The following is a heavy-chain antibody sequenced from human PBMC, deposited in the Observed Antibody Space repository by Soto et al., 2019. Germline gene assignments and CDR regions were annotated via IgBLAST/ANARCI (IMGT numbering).Heavy chain of an antibody. D-gene: IGHD2-2*01. CDR2: MNPNSGNT. V-gene: IGHV1-8*01. J-gene: IGHJ4*02. CDR1: GYTFTSYD. Sequence: ASVKVSCKASGYTFTSYDINWVRQATGQGLEWMGWMNPNSGNTDYAQKLQGWVTMTTDTSMSTAYMELRSLRSDDTAVYYCARDLGEIVVVPAATTTNWGQGTLVTVSS. CDR3: ARDLGEIVVVPAATTTN.